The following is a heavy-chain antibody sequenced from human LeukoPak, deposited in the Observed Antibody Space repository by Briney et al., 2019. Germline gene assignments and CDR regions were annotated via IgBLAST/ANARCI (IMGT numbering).Heavy chain of an antibody. Sequence: GGSLRLSCAASGSGFTFNNYWMHWVRQAPGKGLVWVSRINADGSTTSYADSVRGRFTISRDNAKNTLYLQMNSLRAEDTAVYYCARAGTTVTTPPPYWGQGTLVTVSS. V-gene: IGHV3-74*01. CDR1: GSGFTFNNYW. D-gene: IGHD4-17*01. J-gene: IGHJ4*02. CDR3: ARAGTTVTTPPPY. CDR2: INADGSTT.